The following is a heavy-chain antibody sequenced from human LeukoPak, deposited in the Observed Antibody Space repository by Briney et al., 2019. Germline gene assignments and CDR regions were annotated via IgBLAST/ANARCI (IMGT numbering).Heavy chain of an antibody. D-gene: IGHD4-17*01. V-gene: IGHV1-18*04. CDR3: ARVGHYGDYFDY. J-gene: IGHJ4*02. CDR2: ISAYNGNT. CDR1: GYTFTGYY. Sequence: ASVKVSCKASGYTFTGYYMHWVRQAPGQGLEWMGWISAYNGNTKYAQNFQGRVRMTTETSTSTAYMELRSLRSDDTAVYYCARVGHYGDYFDYWGQGTLVIVSS.